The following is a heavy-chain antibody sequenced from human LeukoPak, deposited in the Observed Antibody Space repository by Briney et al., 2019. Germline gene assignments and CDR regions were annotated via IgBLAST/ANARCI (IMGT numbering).Heavy chain of an antibody. V-gene: IGHV3-21*01. CDR1: GFTFSSYS. Sequence: PGGSLRLSCAASGFTFSSYSMNWVRQAPGKGLEWVSSISSSRSYIYYADSVKGRFTISRDNAKNSLYLQMNSLRAEDTAVYYCARVAAAAFDPWGQGTLVTVSS. CDR2: ISSSRSYI. CDR3: ARVAAAAFDP. D-gene: IGHD6-13*01. J-gene: IGHJ5*02.